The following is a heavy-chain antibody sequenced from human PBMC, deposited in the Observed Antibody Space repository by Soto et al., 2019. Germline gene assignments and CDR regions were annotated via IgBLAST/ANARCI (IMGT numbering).Heavy chain of an antibody. D-gene: IGHD6-13*01. J-gene: IGHJ6*02. CDR3: ARATVIAAAVYYYYGMDV. V-gene: IGHV1-69*01. CDR2: IIPIFGTA. Sequence: QVQLVQSGAEVKKPGSSVKVSCKASGGTFSSYAISWVRQAPGQGIEWMGGIIPIFGTANYAQTFQGRVTITADESTSTADMELSSLRSEDTAVYYCARATVIAAAVYYYYGMDVWGQGTTVTVSS. CDR1: GGTFSSYA.